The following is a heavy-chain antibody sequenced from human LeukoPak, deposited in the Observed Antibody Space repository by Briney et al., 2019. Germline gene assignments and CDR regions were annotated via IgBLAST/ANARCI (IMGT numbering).Heavy chain of an antibody. V-gene: IGHV1-69*05. CDR3: ASRSPGGPNYFDY. CDR2: IIPIFGTA. D-gene: IGHD4-23*01. CDR1: GGTFSSYA. J-gene: IGHJ4*02. Sequence: SVKVSCKASGGTFSSYAISWVRQAPGQGLEWMGRIIPIFGTANYAQRFQGRVTITTDESTSTAYMELSSLRSEDTAVYYCASRSPGGPNYFDYWGQGTLVTVSS.